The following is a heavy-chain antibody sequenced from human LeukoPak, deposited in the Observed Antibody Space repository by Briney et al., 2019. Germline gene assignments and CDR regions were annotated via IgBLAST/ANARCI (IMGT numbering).Heavy chain of an antibody. CDR1: GFTFSNYA. Sequence: GGSLRLSCAASGFTFSNYAMSWVRQAPGKGLEWVSDISGSGDSTNYADSVKGRFTISRDNSKNTLYLQMNSLRVEDTAVYYCAKNRESYWVPELDYWGQGTLVAVSS. J-gene: IGHJ4*02. V-gene: IGHV3-23*01. CDR3: AKNRESYWVPELDY. CDR2: ISGSGDST. D-gene: IGHD1-26*01.